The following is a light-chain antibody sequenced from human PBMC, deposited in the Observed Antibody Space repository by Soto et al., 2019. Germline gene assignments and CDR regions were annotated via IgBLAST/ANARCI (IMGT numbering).Light chain of an antibody. CDR3: VAWDDNLSSRV. J-gene: IGLJ3*02. Sequence: QSVLTQPPSLSGTPGQTVTISCIGSRSNIGSAIVHWYQQLPGTAPKHLIYMNNQRPSGVPDRFSGSTSGTSASLVITGLRPEDEAYYYCVAWDDNLSSRVFGGGTKLTVL. CDR1: RSNIGSAI. CDR2: MNN. V-gene: IGLV1-47*01.